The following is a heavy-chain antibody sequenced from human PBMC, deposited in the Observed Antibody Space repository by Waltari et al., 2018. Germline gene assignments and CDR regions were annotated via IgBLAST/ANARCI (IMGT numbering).Heavy chain of an antibody. CDR3: ARTYYDDYYFDY. J-gene: IGHJ4*02. CDR1: GGSISSGSYY. CDR2: IYTSGST. D-gene: IGHD3-22*01. V-gene: IGHV4-61*02. Sequence: QVQLQESGPGLVKPSQTLSLTCTVSGGSISSGSYYWSWIRQPAGKGLEWIGRIYTSGSTNYNPSLKSRVTISVDTSKNQFSLKLSSVTAADTAVYYCARTYYDDYYFDYWGQGTLVTVSS.